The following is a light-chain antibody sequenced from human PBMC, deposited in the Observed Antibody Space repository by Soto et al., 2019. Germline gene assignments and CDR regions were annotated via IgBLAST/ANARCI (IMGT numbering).Light chain of an antibody. J-gene: IGKJ1*01. CDR2: GAS. V-gene: IGKV1-5*01. CDR1: QSISDW. CDR3: QQLNSYPRT. Sequence: DIQVNQYPSTLSASVGDRVTITCRASQSISDWLAWYQQKPGKVPQLLIYGASRLESGVPSRFSGSGSGTEFTLTISSLQPEDFATYYCQQLNSYPRTFGQGTKVDIK.